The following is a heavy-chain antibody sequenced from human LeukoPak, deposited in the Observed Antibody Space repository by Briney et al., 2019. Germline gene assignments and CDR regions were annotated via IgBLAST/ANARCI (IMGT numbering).Heavy chain of an antibody. J-gene: IGHJ4*02. CDR3: AHRREGWLRVYFDF. CDR1: GFSLSTSGVG. V-gene: IGHV2-5*02. D-gene: IGHD5-12*01. Sequence: SGPTLVKPTQTLTLTCTFSGFSLSTSGVGVGWIRQPPGKALEWLALIYWDDDKRYSPSLKGRLTITKDTSKNQVVLTMTNMDPVDTATYYCAHRREGWLRVYFDFWGQGTLVTVSS. CDR2: IYWDDDK.